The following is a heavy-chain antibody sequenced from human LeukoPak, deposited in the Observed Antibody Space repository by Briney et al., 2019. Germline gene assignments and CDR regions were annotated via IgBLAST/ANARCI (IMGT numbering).Heavy chain of an antibody. J-gene: IGHJ4*02. D-gene: IGHD6-19*01. Sequence: PAGSLRPACALPAPTLSDHSSAWARQPPGKWMEWVGRSRNKAKSLTSEYAASVKGRFTISRDDSKNSLYLQMNSLKTADTAVCYCVRVGSVAGSDYLDYWGQGTLVTVSS. V-gene: IGHV3-72*01. CDR2: SRNKAKSLTS. CDR1: APTLSDHS. CDR3: VRVGSVAGSDYLDY.